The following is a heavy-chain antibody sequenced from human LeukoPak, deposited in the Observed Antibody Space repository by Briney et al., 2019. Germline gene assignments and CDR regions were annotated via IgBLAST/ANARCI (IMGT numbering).Heavy chain of an antibody. V-gene: IGHV3-23*01. D-gene: IGHD3-22*01. Sequence: GGSLRLSCAASGFTFSSYAMSWVRQAPGKGLEWVSAISGSGGSTYYADSVKGLFTISRDNSKNTLYLQMNSLRAEDTAVYYCAKYLLVVIDYFDYWGQGTLVTVSS. CDR2: ISGSGGST. CDR1: GFTFSSYA. J-gene: IGHJ4*02. CDR3: AKYLLVVIDYFDY.